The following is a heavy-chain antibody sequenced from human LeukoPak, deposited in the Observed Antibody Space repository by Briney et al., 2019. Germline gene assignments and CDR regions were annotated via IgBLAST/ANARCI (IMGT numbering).Heavy chain of an antibody. J-gene: IGHJ4*02. Sequence: HNGSTSYNPSLKGRVTISVDTSKNQFSLKLSSVTAADTAVYYCARSLASWVAAAADYWGQGTLVTVSS. V-gene: IGHV4-34*01. CDR3: ARSLASWVAAAADY. CDR2: HNGST. D-gene: IGHD6-13*01.